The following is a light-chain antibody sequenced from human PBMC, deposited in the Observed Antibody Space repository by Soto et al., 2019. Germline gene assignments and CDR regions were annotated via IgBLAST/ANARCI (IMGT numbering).Light chain of an antibody. CDR2: EVS. J-gene: IGLJ1*01. CDR3: TSYKNIAFPDL. V-gene: IGLV2-14*01. Sequence: QSALAQPASGSGSPGQSITISCTGSSSDVGGYNYVSWYQHHPGKAPKPRIYEVSHRPSGVSNRFSGSKSGSTASLTISGLQAEAEADYYRTSYKNIAFPDLFGTGNKVTVL. CDR1: SSDVGGYNY.